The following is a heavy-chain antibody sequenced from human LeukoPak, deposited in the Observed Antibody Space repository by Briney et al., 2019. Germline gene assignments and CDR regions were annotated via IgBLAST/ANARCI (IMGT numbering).Heavy chain of an antibody. J-gene: IGHJ4*02. V-gene: IGHV3-23*01. Sequence: PSESLTLSCAASGFTFSSYAIRWVRQAPPKGLEWVSAISVSGGSTYYADSVKVRFTISRDNSKNTLYLQLNSLRAEDTAVYYCAPTPGYRSGWKESGFGYWGQGTLVTVSS. CDR2: ISVSGGST. CDR1: GFTFSSYA. D-gene: IGHD6-19*01. CDR3: APTPGYRSGWKESGFGY.